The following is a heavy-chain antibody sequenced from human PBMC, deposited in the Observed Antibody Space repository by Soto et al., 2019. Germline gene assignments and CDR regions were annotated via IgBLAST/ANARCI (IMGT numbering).Heavy chain of an antibody. V-gene: IGHV3-30-3*01. CDR2: ISYDGSNK. Sequence: QVQLVESGGGVVQPGRSLRLSCAASGFTFSSYAMHWVRQAPGKWLEWVAVISYDGSNKYYADSVKGRFTISRDNSKNTLYLQMNSLRAEDTAVYYCAVVDTAMVTGASQSYFDLWGRGTLVTVSS. J-gene: IGHJ2*01. CDR3: AVVDTAMVTGASQSYFDL. D-gene: IGHD5-18*01. CDR1: GFTFSSYA.